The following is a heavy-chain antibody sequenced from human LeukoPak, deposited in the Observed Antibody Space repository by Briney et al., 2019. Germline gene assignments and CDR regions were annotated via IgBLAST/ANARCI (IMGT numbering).Heavy chain of an antibody. V-gene: IGHV3-23*01. D-gene: IGHD3-22*01. CDR2: ISGSGGST. CDR1: GFTFSSYA. J-gene: IGHJ6*02. Sequence: PGGSLRLSCAASGFTFSSYAMSWVRQAPGKGLEWVSAISGSGGSTYYADSVKGRFTISRDNSKNTLYLQTNSLRAEDTAVYYCAKHKDIHYYDSSGYYPYYYYGMDVWGQGTTVTVSS. CDR3: AKHKDIHYYDSSGYYPYYYYGMDV.